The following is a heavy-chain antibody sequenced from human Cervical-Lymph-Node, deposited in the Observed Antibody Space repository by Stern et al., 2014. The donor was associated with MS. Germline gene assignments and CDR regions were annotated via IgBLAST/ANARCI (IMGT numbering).Heavy chain of an antibody. Sequence: EVQLEESGGGLVQPGGSLRLSCAASGFTFSSYWMNWVRQVPGKGLEWVSGIKWNSDSIGYADSVQGRFTISRDNAKNSLHLQMNSLRPDDTALYYCVKDWGQRTAAAAYWGQGTLVAVSS. J-gene: IGHJ4*02. CDR2: IKWNSDSI. CDR1: GFTFSSYW. V-gene: IGHV3-9*01. D-gene: IGHD6-13*01. CDR3: VKDWGQRTAAAAY.